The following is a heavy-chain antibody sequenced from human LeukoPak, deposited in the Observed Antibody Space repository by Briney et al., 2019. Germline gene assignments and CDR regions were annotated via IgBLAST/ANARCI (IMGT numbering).Heavy chain of an antibody. V-gene: IGHV3-23*01. CDR2: ISGSGGST. J-gene: IGHJ4*02. Sequence: GGSLRLSCAASGFTFSSYAMSWVRQAPGKGLEWVSAISGSGGSTYYADSVKGRFTISRDNSKNTLYLQMSSLRAEDTAVYYCAKLFGVVIIPDYFDYWGQGTLVTVSS. D-gene: IGHD3-3*01. CDR1: GFTFSSYA. CDR3: AKLFGVVIIPDYFDY.